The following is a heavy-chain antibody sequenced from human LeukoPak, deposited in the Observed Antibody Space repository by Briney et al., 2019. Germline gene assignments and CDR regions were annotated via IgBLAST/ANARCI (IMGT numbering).Heavy chain of an antibody. Sequence: GGSLRLSCAASGFAVSSNYMSWVRQAPGKGLEWVSVIHSDGSTYYADSVKGRFTISRDNSKNTLYLQMNSLRAEDTAVYYCARDQVTMVRGVIYYYGMDVWGQGTTVTVSS. J-gene: IGHJ6*02. D-gene: IGHD3-10*01. CDR1: GFAVSSNY. CDR2: IHSDGST. V-gene: IGHV3-66*01. CDR3: ARDQVTMVRGVIYYYGMDV.